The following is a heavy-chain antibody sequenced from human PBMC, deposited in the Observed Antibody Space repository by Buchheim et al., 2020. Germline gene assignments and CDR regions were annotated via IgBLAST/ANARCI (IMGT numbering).Heavy chain of an antibody. D-gene: IGHD4-17*01. V-gene: IGHV3-23*01. CDR3: AKDATTVTQGYFDS. CDR2: ISKSGDTT. CDR1: GFTLSSYA. Sequence: QLLESGGGLVQPGGSLRLACAASGFTLSSYAMTWVRQAPGKGLEWVSVISKSGDTTYYADSVRGRFTISRDTPTNTLYLQMNSLRAEDTAIYYCAKDATTVTQGYFDSWGQGT. J-gene: IGHJ4*02.